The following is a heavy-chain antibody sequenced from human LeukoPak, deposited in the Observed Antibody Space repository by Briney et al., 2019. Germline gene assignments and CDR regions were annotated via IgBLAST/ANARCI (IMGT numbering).Heavy chain of an antibody. CDR2: IWYDGSNR. Sequence: GRSLRLSCAASGFTFSSYGMHWVRQAPGKGLEWVAVIWYDGSNRYYADSVKGRFTISRDNSKNTLYLQMNSLRAEDTAVYYCARDPHYGWDWGQGTLVTVSS. CDR3: ARDPHYGWD. J-gene: IGHJ4*02. D-gene: IGHD3-16*01. CDR1: GFTFSSYG. V-gene: IGHV3-33*01.